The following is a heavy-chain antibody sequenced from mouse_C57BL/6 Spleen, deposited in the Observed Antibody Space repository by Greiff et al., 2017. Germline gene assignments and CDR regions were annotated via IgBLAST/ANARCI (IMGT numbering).Heavy chain of an antibody. J-gene: IGHJ3*01. CDR3: ARSLDYGTSRFAY. Sequence: VQLQQSGAELVKPGASVKLSCTASGFNIKDYYMPWVKQRTEQGLEWIGRIDPEDGETKYAPKFQGKATITADTSSNTAYLQLSSLTSEDTAVYYCARSLDYGTSRFAYWGQGTLVTVSA. D-gene: IGHD1-1*01. V-gene: IGHV14-2*01. CDR2: IDPEDGET. CDR1: GFNIKDYY.